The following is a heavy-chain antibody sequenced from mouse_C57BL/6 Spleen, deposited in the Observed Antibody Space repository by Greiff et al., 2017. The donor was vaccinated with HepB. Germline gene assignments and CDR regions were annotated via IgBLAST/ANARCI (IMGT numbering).Heavy chain of an antibody. Sequence: EVQLQESGPELVKPGASVKISCKASGYSFTDYNMNWVKQSNGKSLEWIGVINPNYGTTSYNQKFKGKATLTVDQSSSTAYMQLNSLTSEDSAVYYCARSYGSSSPYAMDYWGQGTSVTVSS. V-gene: IGHV1-39*01. D-gene: IGHD1-1*01. CDR3: ARSYGSSSPYAMDY. J-gene: IGHJ4*01. CDR2: INPNYGTT. CDR1: GYSFTDYN.